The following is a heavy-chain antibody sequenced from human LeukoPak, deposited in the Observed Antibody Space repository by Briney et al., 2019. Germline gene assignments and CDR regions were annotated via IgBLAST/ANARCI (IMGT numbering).Heavy chain of an antibody. Sequence: SETLSLTCTVPGGSISSYYWSWIRQPPGKGLEWIGYIYYSGSTNYNPSLKSRVTISVDTSKNQFSLKLSSVTAADTAVYYCARVTTYYYDSSEGSWFDPWGQGTLVTVSS. D-gene: IGHD3-22*01. V-gene: IGHV4-59*01. CDR1: GGSISSYY. CDR2: IYYSGST. J-gene: IGHJ5*02. CDR3: ARVTTYYYDSSEGSWFDP.